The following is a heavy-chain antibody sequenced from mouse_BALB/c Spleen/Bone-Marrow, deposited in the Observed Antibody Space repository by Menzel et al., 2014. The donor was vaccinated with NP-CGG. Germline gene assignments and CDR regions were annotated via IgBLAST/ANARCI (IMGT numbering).Heavy chain of an antibody. Sequence: EVQLQQSGAELVKPGASVKLSCTASGFNIKDTYMHWVKQRPEQGLEWIGRIDPANGNTKYDPKFQGKATITADTSSNTAYLQLSSLTSEDTAVYCCARWGKLGRGYFDVWGAGTTVTVSS. CDR2: IDPANGNT. V-gene: IGHV14-3*02. CDR3: ARWGKLGRGYFDV. D-gene: IGHD4-1*01. CDR1: GFNIKDTY. J-gene: IGHJ1*01.